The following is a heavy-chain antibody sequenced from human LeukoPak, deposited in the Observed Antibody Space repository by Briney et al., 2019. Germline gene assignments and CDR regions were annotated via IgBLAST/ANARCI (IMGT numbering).Heavy chain of an antibody. CDR1: GFTFDDYG. J-gene: IGHJ3*02. CDR3: ARRDIVVVPAAIFGAFDI. V-gene: IGHV3-20*04. CDR2: INWNGGST. Sequence: TGGSLRLSCAASGFTFDDYGMSWVRQAPGKGVEWVSGINWNGGSTGYADSVKGRFTISRDNAKNSLYLQMNSLRAEDTALYYCARRDIVVVPAAIFGAFDIWGQGTMVTVSS. D-gene: IGHD2-2*02.